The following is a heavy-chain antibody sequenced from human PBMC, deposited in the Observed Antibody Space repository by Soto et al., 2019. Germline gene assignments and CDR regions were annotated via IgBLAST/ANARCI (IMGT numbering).Heavy chain of an antibody. CDR3: AKDPATRVRGAPDY. CDR1: GFTFSSYA. Sequence: PGGSLRLSCAASGFTFSSYAMNWVRQAPGKGLEWVSAISGSGTGTYYADSVRGRFTISRDNSKNTLSLQMNSLRAEDTAIYYCAKDPATRVRGAPDYWGQGTLVTVSS. V-gene: IGHV3-23*01. D-gene: IGHD3-10*01. CDR2: ISGSGTGT. J-gene: IGHJ4*02.